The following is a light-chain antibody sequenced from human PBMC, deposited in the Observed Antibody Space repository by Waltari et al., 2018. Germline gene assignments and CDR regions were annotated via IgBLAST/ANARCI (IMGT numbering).Light chain of an antibody. J-gene: IGKJ1*01. CDR1: QSVSKY. CDR3: QKYGTLPAT. V-gene: IGKV3-20*01. Sequence: FVLTQSPGTLSLSPGERATLSCRASQSVSKYLAWYQQKPGQAPRLLIYDASTRATGIPDRFSATGWGTDFSLSISRLEPEDFAVYYCQKYGTLPATFGQGTKVQMK. CDR2: DAS.